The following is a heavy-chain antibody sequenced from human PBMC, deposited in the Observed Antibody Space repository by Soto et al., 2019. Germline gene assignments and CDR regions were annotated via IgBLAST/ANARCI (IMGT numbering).Heavy chain of an antibody. CDR3: AKEGGIFGVVPKDYYGMDV. CDR1: GFTFSSYA. D-gene: IGHD3-3*01. V-gene: IGHV3-23*01. J-gene: IGHJ6*02. Sequence: PGGSLRLSCAASGFTFSSYATSWVRQAPGKGLEWVSAISGSGGSTYYADSVKGRFTISRDNSKNTLYLQMNSLRAEDTAVYYCAKEGGIFGVVPKDYYGMDVWGQGTTVTVSS. CDR2: ISGSGGST.